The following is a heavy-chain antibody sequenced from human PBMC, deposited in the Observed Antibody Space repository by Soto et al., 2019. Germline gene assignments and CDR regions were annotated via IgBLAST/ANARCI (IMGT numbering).Heavy chain of an antibody. J-gene: IGHJ3*02. Sequence: ASVNVSCKASGYTFTGYYMHWVRQAPGQGLEWMGWINPNSGGTNYAQKFQGWVTMTRDTSISTAYMELSRLRSDDTAVYYCARGGYSYGRDAFDIWGQGTMVTVSS. D-gene: IGHD5-18*01. V-gene: IGHV1-2*04. CDR3: ARGGYSYGRDAFDI. CDR2: INPNSGGT. CDR1: GYTFTGYY.